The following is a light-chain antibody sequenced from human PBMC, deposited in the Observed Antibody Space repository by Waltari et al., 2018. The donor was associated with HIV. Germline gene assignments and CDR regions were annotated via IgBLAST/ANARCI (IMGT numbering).Light chain of an antibody. J-gene: IGLJ2*01. V-gene: IGLV1-40*01. Sequence: QSVLTQPPSVSGAPGQTVTISCTGSSSNIGARFDVHWYQQIPGTAPKLLMYGNNRASGGPDRFSGSKSGTPASLAITGVQAEDEADYYCQTYDSSLGGSVVFGGGTKLTVL. CDR2: GN. CDR3: QTYDSSLGGSVV. CDR1: SSNIGARFD.